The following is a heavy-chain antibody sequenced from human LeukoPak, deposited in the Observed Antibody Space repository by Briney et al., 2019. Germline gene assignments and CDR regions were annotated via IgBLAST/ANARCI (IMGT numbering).Heavy chain of an antibody. D-gene: IGHD6-13*01. J-gene: IGHJ4*02. CDR1: GFTFSSYA. V-gene: IGHV3-30-3*01. CDR2: ISYDGSNK. CDR3: ARVSAAGDYFDY. Sequence: GGSLRLSCAASGFTFSSYAMHWVRQAPGKGLEWVAVISYDGSNKYYADSVKGRFTISRDNSKNTLYLQVNSLRAEDTAVYYCARVSAAGDYFDYWGQGTLVTVSS.